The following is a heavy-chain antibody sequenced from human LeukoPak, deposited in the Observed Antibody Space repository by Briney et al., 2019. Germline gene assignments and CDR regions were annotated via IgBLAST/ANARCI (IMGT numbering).Heavy chain of an antibody. Sequence: SETLSLTCAVYGGSFSGYYWSWIRQPPGKGLEWIGEINHSGSTNYNPSLKSRVTISVDTSKNQFSLKLSSVTAADTAVYYCAREIGGYTYGYVPREVSYYFDYWGQGTLVTVSS. CDR1: GGSFSGYY. J-gene: IGHJ4*02. V-gene: IGHV4-34*01. CDR3: AREIGGYTYGYVPREVSYYFDY. CDR2: INHSGST. D-gene: IGHD5-18*01.